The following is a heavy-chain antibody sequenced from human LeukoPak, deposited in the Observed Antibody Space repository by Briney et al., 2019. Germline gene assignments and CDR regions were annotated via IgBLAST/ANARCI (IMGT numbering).Heavy chain of an antibody. D-gene: IGHD2-15*01. Sequence: GXXLRLSCAASGFTFRRYAMRWVRQAPGKGLEWVSAISGSGGSTYYADSVKGRFTIYRDNSKNTLYLQMNSLRAEDTAVYYCAKDLGGIVVALGGAFDIWGQGTMVTVSS. J-gene: IGHJ3*02. CDR1: GFTFRRYA. V-gene: IGHV3-23*01. CDR2: ISGSGGST. CDR3: AKDLGGIVVALGGAFDI.